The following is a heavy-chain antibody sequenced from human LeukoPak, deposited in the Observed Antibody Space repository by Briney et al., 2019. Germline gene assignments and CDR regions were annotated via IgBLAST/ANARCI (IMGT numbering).Heavy chain of an antibody. J-gene: IGHJ4*02. Sequence: GGSLRLSCAASGFTFSSYAMHWVRQAPGKGLEWVAVISYDGSNKYYADSVKGRFTISKDNSKNTLFLQLNSLRTEDTAVYYCARESSSSYPVAYYFDYWGQGTLVTVSS. V-gene: IGHV3-30*04. CDR2: ISYDGSNK. CDR1: GFTFSSYA. D-gene: IGHD6-6*01. CDR3: ARESSSSYPVAYYFDY.